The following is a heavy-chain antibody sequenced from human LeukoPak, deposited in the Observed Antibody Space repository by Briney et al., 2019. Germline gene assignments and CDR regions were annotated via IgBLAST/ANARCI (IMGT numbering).Heavy chain of an antibody. D-gene: IGHD3-16*02. J-gene: IGHJ6*04. CDR2: ISAYNGNT. V-gene: IGHV1-18*04. CDR1: GYTFTSYG. CDR3: ARLRLGELSPTPDYYYYGMDV. Sequence: ASVKVSCKASGYTFTSYGISWVRQAPGQGLEWMGWISAYNGNTNYAQKLQGRVTMTTDTSTSTAYMELRSLRSDDTAVYYCARLRLGELSPTPDYYYYGMDVWGKGTTVTVSS.